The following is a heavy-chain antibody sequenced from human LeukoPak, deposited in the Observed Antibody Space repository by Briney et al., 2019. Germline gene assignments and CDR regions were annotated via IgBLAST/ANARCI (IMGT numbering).Heavy chain of an antibody. V-gene: IGHV3-11*01. CDR2: ISRSGSTI. Sequence: GGSLRLSCAASGFTFRDYYMSWIRQAPGRGLEWVSYISRSGSTIYYADFVKGRFTISRDNAKNSLYLQMNSLRAEDTAVYYCARARTDYYDSSGYEGGQGTLATVPS. CDR1: GFTFRDYY. J-gene: IGHJ4*02. CDR3: ARARTDYYDSSGYE. D-gene: IGHD3-22*01.